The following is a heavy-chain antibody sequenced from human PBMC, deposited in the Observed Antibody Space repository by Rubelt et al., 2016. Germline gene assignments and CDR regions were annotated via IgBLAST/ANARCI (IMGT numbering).Heavy chain of an antibody. CDR1: GGSINTFY. CDR2: VFYTGSA. D-gene: IGHD6-19*01. Sequence: QVQLQESGPGLVKPSETLSLTCSVSGGSINTFYWRWIRQPPGKGLEWIGYVFYTGSANYNPSLKSRVTISVDTSRNQFSLKLRSGAAADTAGYYGARGPNSDGWLSFDYWGQGTLVTVSS. V-gene: IGHV4-59*08. CDR3: ARGPNSDGWLSFDY. J-gene: IGHJ4*02.